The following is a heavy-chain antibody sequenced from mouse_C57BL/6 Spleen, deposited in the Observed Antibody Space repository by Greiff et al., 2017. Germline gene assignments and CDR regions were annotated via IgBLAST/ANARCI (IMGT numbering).Heavy chain of an antibody. CDR1: GYTFTSYW. D-gene: IGHD1-1*01. V-gene: IGHV1-55*01. CDR3: ERSRRYYYGSSYVDY. Sequence: QVQLQQPGAELVKPGASVKMSCKASGYTFTSYWITWVKQRPGQGLEWIGDIYPGSGSTNYNEKFKSKDTLTVDTSSSAAYLQLSSLTSEDSAVYYCERSRRYYYGSSYVDYWGKGTTLTVSS. CDR2: IYPGSGST. J-gene: IGHJ2*01.